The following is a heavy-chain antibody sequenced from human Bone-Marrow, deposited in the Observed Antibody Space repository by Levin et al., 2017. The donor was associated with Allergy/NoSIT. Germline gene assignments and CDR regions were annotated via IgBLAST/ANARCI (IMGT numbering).Heavy chain of an antibody. J-gene: IGHJ4*02. CDR1: GGTFRNYV. CDR3: ARTDEGAAAIRY. V-gene: IGHV1-69*13. Sequence: SVKVSCKASGGTFRNYVISWVRQAPGQGLEWMGGIIPTSGTANNAQANYAQNFEGRLTITADGSTRTVDVELTGLTSDDTAVYYCARTDEGAAAIRYWGQGTQVTVSS. D-gene: IGHD2-2*02. CDR2: IIPTSGTANNAQA.